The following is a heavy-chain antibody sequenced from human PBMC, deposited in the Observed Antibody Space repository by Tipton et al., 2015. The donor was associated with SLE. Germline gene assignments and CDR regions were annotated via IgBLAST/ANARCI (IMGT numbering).Heavy chain of an antibody. CDR1: GFTFSIYG. Sequence: SLRLSCAASGFTFSIYGMHWVRQAPGKGLEWVAVISYDGSDKYYADSVKGRFTISRDTSKNTLYLQMNSLRAEDTAVYYCARGSSGLSYYFDYWGQGTLVTVSS. CDR2: ISYDGSDK. D-gene: IGHD3-22*01. V-gene: IGHV3-30*03. CDR3: ARGSSGLSYYFDY. J-gene: IGHJ4*02.